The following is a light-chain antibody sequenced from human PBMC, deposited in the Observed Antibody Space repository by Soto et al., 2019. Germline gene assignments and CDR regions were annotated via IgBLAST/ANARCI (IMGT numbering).Light chain of an antibody. Sequence: DIQMTQSPSSLSASVGDRVTITCRPSQNIGKFLNWYQQRPGKAPTALIHATSTLQSGVSSRFSGSGSDPDLTPTITSLQPEDFATYISQQSLSAPLTVGGGTKVQL. CDR1: QNIGKF. V-gene: IGKV1-39*01. CDR3: QQSLSAPLT. J-gene: IGKJ4*01. CDR2: ATS.